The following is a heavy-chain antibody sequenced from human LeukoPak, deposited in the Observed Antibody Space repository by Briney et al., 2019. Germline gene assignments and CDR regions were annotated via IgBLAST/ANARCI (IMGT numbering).Heavy chain of an antibody. Sequence: GGSLTLSCAASGFTFSNYGMQWVRQAPGQGLEWVAVIWYDGSKKYYADSVKGRFIISRDDSKNTLYLQMNSLRAEDTALYYCARDYCSTTTCLDYWGRGTLVTVSP. V-gene: IGHV3-33*01. D-gene: IGHD2-2*01. CDR2: IWYDGSKK. CDR3: ARDYCSTTTCLDY. J-gene: IGHJ4*02. CDR1: GFTFSNYG.